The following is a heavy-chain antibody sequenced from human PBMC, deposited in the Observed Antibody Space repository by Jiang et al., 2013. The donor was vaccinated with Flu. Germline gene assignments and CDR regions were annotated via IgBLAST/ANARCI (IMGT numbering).Heavy chain of an antibody. CDR3: ARGPQGSSSWYGYFQH. CDR2: IYYSGST. J-gene: IGHJ1*01. Sequence: SGSGLVKPSETLSLTCTVSGGSISSYYWSWIRQPPGKGLEWIGYIYYSGSTNYNPSLKSRVTISVDTSKNQFSLKLSSVTAADTAVYYRARGPQGSSSWYGYFQHWGQGTLVTVSS. D-gene: IGHD6-13*01. V-gene: IGHV4-59*01. CDR1: GGSISSYY.